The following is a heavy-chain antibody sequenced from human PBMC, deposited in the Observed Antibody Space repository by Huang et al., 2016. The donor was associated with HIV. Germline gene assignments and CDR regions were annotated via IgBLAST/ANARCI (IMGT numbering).Heavy chain of an antibody. CDR3: AMSLRYQYDSRSYWGRYFDY. J-gene: IGHJ4*02. CDR1: GGSFRDQI. Sequence: QVQLEQSGPAVRKPGSSVKVSCQASGGSFRDQIISWVRQAPGQRFEWMGGIIPLFRAPAYAQEFKGRVTMTADESTATIYMELNSLTSGDTAVYYCAMSLRYQYDSRSYWGRYFDYWGQGTLVTVSS. D-gene: IGHD3-16*01. CDR2: IIPLFRAP. V-gene: IGHV1-69*01.